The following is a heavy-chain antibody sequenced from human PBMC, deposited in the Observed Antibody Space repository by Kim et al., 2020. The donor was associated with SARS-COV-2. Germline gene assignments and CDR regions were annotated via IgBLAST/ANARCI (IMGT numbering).Heavy chain of an antibody. Sequence: GGSLRLSCAASGFTFSSYGMHWVRQAPGKGLEWVAVISYDGSNKYYADSVKGRFTISRDNSKNTLYLQMNSLRAEDTAVYYCAKDPFGTAAAGYYYYGMDVWGQGTTVTVSS. CDR2: ISYDGSNK. CDR3: AKDPFGTAAAGYYYYGMDV. J-gene: IGHJ6*02. V-gene: IGHV3-30*18. D-gene: IGHD6-13*01. CDR1: GFTFSSYG.